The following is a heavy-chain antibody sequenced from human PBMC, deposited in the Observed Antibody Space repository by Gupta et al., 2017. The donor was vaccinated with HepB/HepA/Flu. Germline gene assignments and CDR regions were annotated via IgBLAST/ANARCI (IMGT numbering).Heavy chain of an antibody. Sequence: QVQLVQSGAEVKKPGASVKVSCKASGYTFPDYFVHWVRQAPGQGLEWMGWMNPKSGDTNYAQKFQGRVTMTRDTSISTAYMELSSLISDDTAVYFCARGPYTWKLDYWGQGTLVTVSS. CDR2: MNPKSGDT. D-gene: IGHD1-20*01. J-gene: IGHJ4*02. V-gene: IGHV1-2*02. CDR1: GYTFPDYF. CDR3: ARGPYTWKLDY.